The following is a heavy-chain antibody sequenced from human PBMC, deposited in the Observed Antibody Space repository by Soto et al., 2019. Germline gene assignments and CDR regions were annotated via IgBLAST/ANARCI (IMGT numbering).Heavy chain of an antibody. V-gene: IGHV1-69*01. CDR2: IIPIFGTA. CDR3: ARGGAAAGQGYFDY. D-gene: IGHD6-13*01. J-gene: IGHJ4*02. Sequence: APVKGSCKASGGTFSSYAISWGRQAPGQGLEWMGGIIPIFGTANYAQKFQGRVTITADESTTTAYMELSSLRSADTAVYYCARGGAAAGQGYFDYWGQGTLVTVSS. CDR1: GGTFSSYA.